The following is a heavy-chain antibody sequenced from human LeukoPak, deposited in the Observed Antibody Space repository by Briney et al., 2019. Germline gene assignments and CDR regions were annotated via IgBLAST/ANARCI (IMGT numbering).Heavy chain of an antibody. D-gene: IGHD3-10*01. CDR2: ISGSDGST. V-gene: IGHV3-23*01. CDR1: GFTFSSYA. Sequence: GGSLRLSCAASGFTFSSYAMSWVRQAPGKGLEWVSAISGSDGSTYYADSVKGRFTISRDNSKNTLYLQMNSLRAEDTAVYYCAKVGTLWFGELLWFDPWGQGTLVTVSS. J-gene: IGHJ5*02. CDR3: AKVGTLWFGELLWFDP.